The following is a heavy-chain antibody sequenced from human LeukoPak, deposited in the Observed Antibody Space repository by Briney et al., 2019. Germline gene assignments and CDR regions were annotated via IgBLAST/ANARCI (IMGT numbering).Heavy chain of an antibody. CDR2: ISDSGAST. CDR3: AKGNYYDSSGYLYYFDY. CDR1: GFAFSNYA. J-gene: IGHJ4*02. D-gene: IGHD3-22*01. V-gene: IGHV3-23*01. Sequence: GGPLRLSCAASGFAFSNYAMSWIRQAPGKGLEWVSPISDSGASTYYADSVKGRFTISRDNSKNTLYLQMNSLRVEDSAVYICAKGNYYDSSGYLYYFDYWGQGTLVTVSS.